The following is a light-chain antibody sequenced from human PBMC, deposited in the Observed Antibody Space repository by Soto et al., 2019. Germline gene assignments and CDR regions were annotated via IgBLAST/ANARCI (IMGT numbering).Light chain of an antibody. CDR2: GAS. CDR1: QSVRSN. V-gene: IGKV3-15*01. Sequence: EIVMTQSQANLSVSPGGRASLSCRASQSVRSNLAWYQQKPGQSPRLLIYGASTRATGIPARFSGSGSGTQFTLTISSLQSEDFAVYHCQQYNNWPPAWPLAQGTKVDIK. J-gene: IGKJ1*01. CDR3: QQYNNWPPAWP.